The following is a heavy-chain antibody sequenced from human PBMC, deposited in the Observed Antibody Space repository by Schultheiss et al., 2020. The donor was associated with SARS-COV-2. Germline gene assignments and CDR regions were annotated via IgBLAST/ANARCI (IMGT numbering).Heavy chain of an antibody. CDR2: ISGSGGST. J-gene: IGHJ5*02. CDR1: GFTFSSYA. D-gene: IGHD6-13*01. Sequence: GGSLRLSCAASGFTFSSYAMSWVRQAPGKWLEWVSAISGSGGSTYYADSVKGRFTISRDNSKNTLYLQMNSLRAEDTAVYYCAKVGAAAVQNWFDPWGQGTLVTVSS. V-gene: IGHV3-23*01. CDR3: AKVGAAAVQNWFDP.